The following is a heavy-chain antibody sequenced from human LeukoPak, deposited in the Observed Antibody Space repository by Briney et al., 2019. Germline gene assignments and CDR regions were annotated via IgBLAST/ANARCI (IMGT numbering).Heavy chain of an antibody. J-gene: IGHJ4*02. D-gene: IGHD5-12*01. V-gene: IGHV4-59*01. CDR2: IYYSGST. Sequence: SEPLSLPCPVSGGSISSYYWSWIRRPPGKGLEWIGYIYYSGSTNYNPSLKSRLNISVDTSKNQFSLNLSSVTAADTAVYYCARGGAIAATIYSYWGQGTLVTVSS. CDR1: GGSISSYY. CDR3: ARGGAIAATIYSY.